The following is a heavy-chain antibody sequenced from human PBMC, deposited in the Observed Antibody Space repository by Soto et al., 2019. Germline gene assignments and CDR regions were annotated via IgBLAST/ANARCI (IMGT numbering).Heavy chain of an antibody. J-gene: IGHJ4*02. CDR3: AKVTHRGPIAVAGPLGS. CDR2: FNPSGLST. D-gene: IGHD6-19*01. V-gene: IGHV1-46*01. Sequence: QVHLVQSGAEVKKPGASVNVSCQASGSITNHHMHWVRQAPGQGREWMGIFNPSGLSTTYAQKFHGRVTITRDTSTSTVYMELSSLTSEDTAVYFCAKVTHRGPIAVAGPLGSWGQGTLVIVSS. CDR1: GSITNHH.